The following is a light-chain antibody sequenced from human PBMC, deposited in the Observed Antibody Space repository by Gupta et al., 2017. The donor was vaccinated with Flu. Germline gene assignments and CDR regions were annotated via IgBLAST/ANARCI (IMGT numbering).Light chain of an antibody. Sequence: DIVMAQSPDSLTVSLGERATISCKSSHSVLHSSKSKNYLAWYQQKPGQPPKLLIYWASTRESGVPDRFSGGGSGTDFTLTISSLQAEDVAVYYCQQYHSTPTFGQGTKLEIK. CDR2: WAS. CDR3: QQYHSTPT. CDR1: HSVLHSSKSKNY. V-gene: IGKV4-1*01. J-gene: IGKJ2*01.